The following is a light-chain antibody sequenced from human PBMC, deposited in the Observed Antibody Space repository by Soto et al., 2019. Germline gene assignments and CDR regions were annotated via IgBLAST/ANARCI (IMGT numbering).Light chain of an antibody. CDR3: SSYSRTTLV. Sequence: QSVLTQPASVSGSPGQSITISCTGTSSDVGGHDYVSWYQQHPGKAPKLIIYEVRNRPSGVSNRFSGSKSGNTASLPIAGLQAEDEADYYCSSYSRTTLVFGTGTKGTLL. CDR1: SSDVGGHDY. V-gene: IGLV2-14*01. J-gene: IGLJ1*01. CDR2: EVR.